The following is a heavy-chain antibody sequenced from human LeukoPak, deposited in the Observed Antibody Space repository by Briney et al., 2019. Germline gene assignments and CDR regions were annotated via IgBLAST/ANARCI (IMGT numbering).Heavy chain of an antibody. D-gene: IGHD3-22*01. CDR3: AIYDSSGYYYR. J-gene: IGHJ5*02. V-gene: IGHV4-39*07. CDR1: GGSISNSIYY. CDR2: IYYSGNT. Sequence: SETLSLTCTVSGGSISNSIYYWGWIRQPPGKGLEWIGSIYYSGNTYYNPSLKSRVTMSVDTSKNQFSLKLSSVTAADTAVYYCAIYDSSGYYYRWGQGTLVTVSS.